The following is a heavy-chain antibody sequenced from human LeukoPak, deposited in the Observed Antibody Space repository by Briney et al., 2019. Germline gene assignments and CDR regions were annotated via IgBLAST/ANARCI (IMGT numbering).Heavy chain of an antibody. CDR3: ARDSTWLLDY. CDR1: GFTFSGNY. V-gene: IGHV3-7*03. D-gene: IGHD6-19*01. J-gene: IGHJ4*02. CDR2: IKEDGSVK. Sequence: GGSLRLSCAASGFTFSGNYMSWVRQAPGKGLEWVANIKEDGSVKYYVDSVKGRFTISRDNTNNALYLQMNSLRADDTAVYFCARDSTWLLDYWGQGTLITVSS.